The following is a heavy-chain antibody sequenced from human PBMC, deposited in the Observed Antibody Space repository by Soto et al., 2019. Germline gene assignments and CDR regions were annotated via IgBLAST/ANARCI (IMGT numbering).Heavy chain of an antibody. J-gene: IGHJ5*02. CDR2: IYYTGNT. D-gene: IGHD4-17*01. Sequence: PSETLSLTCTVSDDPMTTHYWSWIRQPPGKGLEWIGNIYYTGNTKYNPSLKSRVTISVDTSKKQFSLRVSSVTAADTAVDYCAREFFGDFVMGARNWFAPWGQGTPVTVAS. CDR1: DDPMTTHY. V-gene: IGHV4-59*11. CDR3: AREFFGDFVMGARNWFAP.